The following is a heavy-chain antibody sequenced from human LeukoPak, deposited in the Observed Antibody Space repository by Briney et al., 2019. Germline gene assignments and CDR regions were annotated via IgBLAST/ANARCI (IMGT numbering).Heavy chain of an antibody. CDR1: GFTLSNYV. D-gene: IGHD6-19*01. V-gene: IGHV3-23*01. J-gene: IGHJ4*02. Sequence: PGGSLRLSCAASGFTLSNYVVNWVRQAPGKGLEWVSAISGSGGSTKYADSVKGRFTISGDNSKNTLYLQMNSVRAEDTAVYYCAKSQSGWYSFDYWGQGTLVTVSS. CDR2: ISGSGGST. CDR3: AKSQSGWYSFDY.